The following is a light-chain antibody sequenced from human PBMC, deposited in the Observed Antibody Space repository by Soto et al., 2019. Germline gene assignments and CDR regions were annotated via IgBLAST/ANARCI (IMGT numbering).Light chain of an antibody. CDR1: SSDVGGYDY. J-gene: IGLJ3*02. V-gene: IGLV2-14*01. CDR3: SSYTSSSTWV. CDR2: DVS. Sequence: QSALTQPASVSGSPGQSITISCTGTSSDVGGYDYVSWYQQHPGRGPKLMIYDVSNRPSGISNRFSGAKSGNTASLTISGLQAEDEADYCCSSYTSSSTWVFGGGTKVTVL.